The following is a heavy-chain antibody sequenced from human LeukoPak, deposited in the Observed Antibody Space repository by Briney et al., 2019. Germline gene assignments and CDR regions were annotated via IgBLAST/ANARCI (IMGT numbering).Heavy chain of an antibody. CDR3: ARHQEYSSSSDY. V-gene: IGHV4-4*07. CDR1: GGSITNYY. Sequence: PSETLSLTCAVSGGSITNYYWTWIRQPAGKGLEWIGRIYTSGSTNYNPSLKSRVTISVDTSKNQFSLKLSSVTAADTAVYYCARHQEYSSSSDYWGQGKLVTVSS. CDR2: IYTSGST. D-gene: IGHD6-6*01. J-gene: IGHJ4*02.